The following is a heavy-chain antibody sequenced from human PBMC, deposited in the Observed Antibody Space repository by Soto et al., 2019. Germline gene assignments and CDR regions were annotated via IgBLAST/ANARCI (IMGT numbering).Heavy chain of an antibody. D-gene: IGHD6-6*01. CDR3: AREGRAARLLSDYYYYYMDV. J-gene: IGHJ6*03. Sequence: ASVKVSCKASGYTFTSYYMHWVRQAPGQGLEWMGIINPSGGSTSYAQKFQGRVTMTRDTSTSTVYMELSSLRSEDTAVYYCAREGRAARLLSDYYYYYMDVWGKGTTVTVSS. CDR1: GYTFTSYY. CDR2: INPSGGST. V-gene: IGHV1-46*03.